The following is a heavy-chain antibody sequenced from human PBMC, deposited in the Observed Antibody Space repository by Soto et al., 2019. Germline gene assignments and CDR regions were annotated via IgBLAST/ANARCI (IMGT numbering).Heavy chain of an antibody. D-gene: IGHD5-18*01. V-gene: IGHV3-74*01. J-gene: IGHJ4*02. CDR3: VRDRVGYSYDFDY. Sequence: EVQLVESGGGLVRPGGSLTLSCAASGFALSSCWMHWVRQAPGKGPEWVSRINFDGSITTYADSVKGRFTISRDNAKNTLDLQMNSLIAEDTAVYYCVRDRVGYSYDFDYWGQGAQVTVSS. CDR2: INFDGSIT. CDR1: GFALSSCW.